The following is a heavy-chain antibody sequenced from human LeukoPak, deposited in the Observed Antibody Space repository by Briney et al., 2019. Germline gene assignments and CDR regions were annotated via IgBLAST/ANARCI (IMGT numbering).Heavy chain of an antibody. D-gene: IGHD3-9*01. Sequence: GGSLRLSCAASGFTFSDYYMSWVRQAPGKGLEWVASIKQDGNEKYYVDSVKGRFTISRDNARNSLYLQMNSLRAEDTAVYYCARMVYDVLPEEYYDYWGQGTLVTVSS. CDR3: ARMVYDVLPEEYYDY. V-gene: IGHV3-7*01. CDR1: GFTFSDYY. CDR2: IKQDGNEK. J-gene: IGHJ4*02.